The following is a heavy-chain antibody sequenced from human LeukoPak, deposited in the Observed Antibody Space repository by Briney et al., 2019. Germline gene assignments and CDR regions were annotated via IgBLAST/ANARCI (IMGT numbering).Heavy chain of an antibody. CDR2: INTNTGNP. V-gene: IGHV7-4-1*02. Sequence: ASVKVSCKASGYTFTSYAMNWVRQAPGQGLEWMGWINTNTGNPTYAQGFAGRFVFSLDTSVSTAYLQTSSLKAEDTAVYYCAREAVTAIPDYXXXGTLVTVSS. CDR3: AREAVTAIPDY. D-gene: IGHD2-21*02. J-gene: IGHJ4*02. CDR1: GYTFTSYA.